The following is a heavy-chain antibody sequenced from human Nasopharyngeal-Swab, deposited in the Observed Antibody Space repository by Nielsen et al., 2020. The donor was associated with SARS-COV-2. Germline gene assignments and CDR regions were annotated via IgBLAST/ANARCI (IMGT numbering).Heavy chain of an antibody. V-gene: IGHV4-39*07. CDR3: ARDESWAAGNYFDY. CDR2: IYYSGST. Sequence: SETLSLTFTASGCSISSSSYYWGWICQPPGKGLEWIGSIYYSGSTYYNPSLKSRVTISVDTSKNQFSLKLSSVTAADTAVYYCARDESWAAGNYFDYWGQGTLVTVSS. D-gene: IGHD6-13*01. J-gene: IGHJ4*02. CDR1: GCSISSSSYY.